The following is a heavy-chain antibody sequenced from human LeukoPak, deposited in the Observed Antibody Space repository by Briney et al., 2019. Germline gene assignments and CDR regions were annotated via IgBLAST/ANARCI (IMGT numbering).Heavy chain of an antibody. V-gene: IGHV4-38-2*01. Sequence: SETLSLTCAVSGYSISSGYYWGWIRQPPGKGLEWIGSIYHSGSTYYNPSLKSRVTISVDTSKNQFSLKLSSVTAADTAVYYCARHRSGPNAFDIWGQGTMLTVSS. D-gene: IGHD3-3*01. CDR2: IYHSGST. J-gene: IGHJ3*02. CDR3: ARHRSGPNAFDI. CDR1: GYSISSGYY.